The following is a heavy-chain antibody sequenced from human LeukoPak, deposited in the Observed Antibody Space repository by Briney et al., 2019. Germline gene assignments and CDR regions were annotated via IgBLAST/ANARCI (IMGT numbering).Heavy chain of an antibody. Sequence: PGGSLRLSCAASGFTFSGYIMNWVRQAPGKGLEWVSFISSSSNTIYYADSVKGRFTVSRDNARNSLYLQMNSLRAEDTAVYYCARDQWIDYWGQGTLVTVSS. D-gene: IGHD6-19*01. CDR1: GFTFSGYI. J-gene: IGHJ4*02. CDR3: ARDQWIDY. V-gene: IGHV3-48*01. CDR2: ISSSSNTI.